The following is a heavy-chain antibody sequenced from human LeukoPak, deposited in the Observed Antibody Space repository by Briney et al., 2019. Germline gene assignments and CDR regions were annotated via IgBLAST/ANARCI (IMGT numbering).Heavy chain of an antibody. D-gene: IGHD3-22*01. CDR2: IYYSGST. CDR3: APTYYYDSSGYYFYFL. Sequence: SETLSLTCTVSGGPISSSSYYWGWIRQPPGKGLEWIGSIYYSGSTYYNPSLKSRVTISVDTSKNQFSLKLSSVTAADTAVYYCAPTYYYDSSGYYFYFLWGQGTLVTVSS. V-gene: IGHV4-39*07. CDR1: GGPISSSSYY. J-gene: IGHJ4*02.